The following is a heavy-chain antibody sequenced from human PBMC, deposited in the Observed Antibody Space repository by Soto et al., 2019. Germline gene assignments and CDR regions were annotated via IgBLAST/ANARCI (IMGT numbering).Heavy chain of an antibody. CDR2: ISYSGST. J-gene: IGHJ4*02. CDR1: GGSVISSDYH. CDR3: AAGPNLYFFDD. Sequence: SETLSLTCTVSGGSVISSDYHWTWIRQHPGKGLEWIGYISYSGSTYYNPSLQSRVIISVDTSKNQFSLKLNSVTAADTAAYFCAAGPNLYFFDDWGQGTPVTVSS. V-gene: IGHV4-31*03.